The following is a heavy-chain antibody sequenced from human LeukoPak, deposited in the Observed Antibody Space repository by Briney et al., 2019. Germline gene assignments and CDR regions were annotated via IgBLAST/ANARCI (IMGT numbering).Heavy chain of an antibody. J-gene: IGHJ5*02. V-gene: IGHV1-69*13. CDR2: IIPIFGIA. Sequence: ASVKVSCKASGGTFSSYAISWVRQAPGQGLEWMGGIIPIFGIANYAQKFQGRVTITADESTSTAYMELSSLRSEDTAVYYCARGLGITGTGWDSWFDPWGQGTLVTVPS. CDR3: ARGLGITGTGWDSWFDP. CDR1: GGTFSSYA. D-gene: IGHD1-20*01.